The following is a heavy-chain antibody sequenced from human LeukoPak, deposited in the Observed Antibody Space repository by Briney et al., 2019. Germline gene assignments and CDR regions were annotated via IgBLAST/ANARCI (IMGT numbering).Heavy chain of an antibody. CDR3: ARLIGSGSYYGDY. J-gene: IGHJ4*02. CDR2: IYPGDSDT. V-gene: IGHV5-51*01. CDR1: GYSFTCYW. Sequence: GESLKTSGMGSGYSFTCYWIGLVRHMPEKGVESMGIIYPGDSDTRYSPSFQGQVTISADKSISTAYLQWSSLKASDTAMYYCARLIGSGSYYGDYWGQGTLVTVSS. D-gene: IGHD3-10*01.